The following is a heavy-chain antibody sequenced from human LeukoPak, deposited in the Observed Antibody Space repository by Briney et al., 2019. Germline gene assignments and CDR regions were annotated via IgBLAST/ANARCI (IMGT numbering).Heavy chain of an antibody. CDR2: IYTSGST. Sequence: TTSQTLSLTCTVSGGSISSGSYYWSWIRQPAGKGLEWIGRIYTSGSTNYNPSLKSRVTISVDTSKNQFSLKLSSVTAADTAVYYCARDSAYYDILTGYYTFGWFDPWGQGTLVTVSS. CDR1: GGSISSGSYY. V-gene: IGHV4-61*02. CDR3: ARDSAYYDILTGYYTFGWFDP. D-gene: IGHD3-9*01. J-gene: IGHJ5*02.